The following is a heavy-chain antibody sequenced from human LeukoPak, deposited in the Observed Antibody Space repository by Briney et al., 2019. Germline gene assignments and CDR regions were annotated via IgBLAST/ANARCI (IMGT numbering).Heavy chain of an antibody. V-gene: IGHV4-34*01. J-gene: IGHJ2*01. CDR2: INHSGST. CDR1: GGSFSGYY. Sequence: SETLSLTCAVYGGSFSGYYWSWIRQPPGKGLELIGEINHSGSTNYNQSLKSRVTISVDTSKNQFSLRLSSVTAADTAVYYCARDRVATTAARWYFDLWGRGTLVTVSS. D-gene: IGHD5-24*01. CDR3: ARDRVATTAARWYFDL.